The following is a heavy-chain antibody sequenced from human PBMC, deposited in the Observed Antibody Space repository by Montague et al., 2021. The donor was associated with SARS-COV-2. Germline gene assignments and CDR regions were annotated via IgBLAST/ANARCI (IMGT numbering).Heavy chain of an antibody. V-gene: IGHV4-31*03. D-gene: IGHD2-21*02. J-gene: IGHJ4*02. CDR1: GGFITSSGFF. CDR3: AALAVTARKKIDY. Sequence: TLSLTCTVSGGFITSSGFFWSWIRQHPGKGLEWVGYIYYGGNTYYNPSLKSRLSISVDTSKNQIYLNLTSVTAADTAVYYCAALAVTARKKIDYWGQGTLVPVSS. CDR2: IYYGGNT.